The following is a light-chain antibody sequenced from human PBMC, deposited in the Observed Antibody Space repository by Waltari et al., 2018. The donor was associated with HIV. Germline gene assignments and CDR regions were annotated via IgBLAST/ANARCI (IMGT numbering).Light chain of an antibody. Sequence: QSALTQPRSVSGSPGPSVTISCTATSSDVGGYQYVSWYQQHPANAPKLMIYDVTKRPSGVPDRFSGSKSVNTASLTISGLEAEDEADYYCCSYAGSYTLVFGGGTKLTVL. CDR2: DVT. V-gene: IGLV2-11*01. CDR1: SSDVGGYQY. J-gene: IGLJ3*02. CDR3: CSYAGSYTLV.